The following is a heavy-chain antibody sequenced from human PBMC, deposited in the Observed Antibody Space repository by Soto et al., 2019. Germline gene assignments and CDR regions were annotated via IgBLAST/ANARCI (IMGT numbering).Heavy chain of an antibody. Sequence: XSVKVSCNASGYTFTGYYMHWVRQAPGQGLEWMGWINPNSGGTNYAQKFQGRVTMTRDTSISTAYMELSRLRSDDTAVYYCARGMGGSGYDYYYYGMDVWGQGTTVTVSS. CDR1: GYTFTGYY. J-gene: IGHJ6*02. CDR3: ARGMGGSGYDYYYYGMDV. D-gene: IGHD5-12*01. CDR2: INPNSGGT. V-gene: IGHV1-2*02.